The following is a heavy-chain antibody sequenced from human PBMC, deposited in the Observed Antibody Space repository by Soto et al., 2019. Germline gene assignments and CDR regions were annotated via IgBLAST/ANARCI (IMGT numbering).Heavy chain of an antibody. Sequence: GGSLRLSCAASGFIFSSYAMSWVRQAPGKGLEWVSAISGSGGSTYYADSVKGRFTISRDNSKNTLYLQMNSLRAEDTAVYYCAKRPYYDFWSGYYLDYWGQGTLVTVSS. CDR1: GFIFSSYA. CDR2: ISGSGGST. CDR3: AKRPYYDFWSGYYLDY. V-gene: IGHV3-23*01. J-gene: IGHJ4*02. D-gene: IGHD3-3*01.